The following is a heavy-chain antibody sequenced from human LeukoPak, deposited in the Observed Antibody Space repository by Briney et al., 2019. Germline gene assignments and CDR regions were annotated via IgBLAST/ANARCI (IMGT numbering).Heavy chain of an antibody. CDR2: ISSSSSYI. V-gene: IGHV3-21*01. Sequence: PGGSLRLSCAASGFTFSSYSMNWVRQAPGKGLEWVSSISSSSSYIYYADSVKGRFTISRDNAKNTLYLQMNSLRAEDTAVYYCAIIPWPPYCSSTSCYTMGNYWGQGTLVTVSS. CDR1: GFTFSSYS. J-gene: IGHJ4*02. D-gene: IGHD2-2*02. CDR3: AIIPWPPYCSSTSCYTMGNY.